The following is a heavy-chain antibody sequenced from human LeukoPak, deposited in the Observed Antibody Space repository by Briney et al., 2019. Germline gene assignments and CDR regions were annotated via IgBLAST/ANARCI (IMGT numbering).Heavy chain of an antibody. CDR2: ISYEGDNK. CDR1: GFTLSSYA. D-gene: IGHD3-3*01. V-gene: IGHV3-30-3*01. Sequence: GRSLRLSCVASGFTLSSYAMHWVRQAPGTGLEWVAAISYEGDNKYYADSVKGRFTVSRDNSKNTLYLQMSSLRAEDTAVYYCAKDKGDFWSGHHYWGQGTLVTVSS. CDR3: AKDKGDFWSGHHY. J-gene: IGHJ4*02.